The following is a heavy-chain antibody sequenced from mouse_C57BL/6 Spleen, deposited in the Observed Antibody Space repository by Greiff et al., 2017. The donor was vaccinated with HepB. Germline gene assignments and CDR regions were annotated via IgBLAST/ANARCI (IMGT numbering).Heavy chain of an antibody. V-gene: IGHV1-53*01. Sequence: QVQLKQPGTELVKPGASVKLSCKASGYTFTSYWMHWVKQRPGQGLEWIGNINPSNGGTNYNEKFKSKATLTVDKSSSTAYMQLSSLTSEDSAVYYCARSRAVVATKDYWGQGTTLTVSS. CDR2: INPSNGGT. J-gene: IGHJ2*01. CDR3: ARSRAVVATKDY. D-gene: IGHD1-1*01. CDR1: GYTFTSYW.